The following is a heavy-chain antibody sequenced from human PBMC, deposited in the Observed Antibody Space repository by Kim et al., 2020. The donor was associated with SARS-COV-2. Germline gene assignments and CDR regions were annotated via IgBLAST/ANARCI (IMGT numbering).Heavy chain of an antibody. Sequence: GGSLRLSCAASGFTFNNEDINWVRQAPGRGLEWVSGISGSGTTTYYADSVKGRFTISRDNSKNTLYLQMNSLRAEDTAVYYCAKKEMDDDNSDWF. V-gene: IGHV3-23*01. J-gene: IGHJ5*01. CDR1: GFTFNNED. CDR3: AKKEMDDDNSDWF. D-gene: IGHD3-9*01. CDR2: ISGSGTTT.